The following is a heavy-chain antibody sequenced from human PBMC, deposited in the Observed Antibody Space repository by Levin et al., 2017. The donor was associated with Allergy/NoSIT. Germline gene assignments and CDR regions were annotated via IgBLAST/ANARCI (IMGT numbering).Heavy chain of an antibody. J-gene: IGHJ4*02. CDR3: AAYGDYVYFDY. CDR1: GYSISSGYY. CDR2: IYHSGST. D-gene: IGHD4-17*01. Sequence: SCAVSGYSISSGYYWGWIRQPPGKGLEWIGSIYHSGSTYYNPSLKSRVTISVDTSKNQFSLKLSSVTAADTAVYYCAAYGDYVYFDYWGQGTLVTVSS. V-gene: IGHV4-38-2*01.